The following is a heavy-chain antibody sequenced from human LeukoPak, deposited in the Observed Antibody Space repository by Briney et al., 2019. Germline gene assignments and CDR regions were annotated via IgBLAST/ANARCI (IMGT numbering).Heavy chain of an antibody. Sequence: EGSLRLSCAASGFTFSSYAMSWVRQAPGKGLEWVSAISGSGGSTYYADSVKGRFTISRDNSKNTLYLQMNSLRAEDTAVYYCAKDPRYDILTGYYKADYYGMDVWGQGTTVTVSS. J-gene: IGHJ6*02. V-gene: IGHV3-23*01. CDR1: GFTFSSYA. CDR2: ISGSGGST. D-gene: IGHD3-9*01. CDR3: AKDPRYDILTGYYKADYYGMDV.